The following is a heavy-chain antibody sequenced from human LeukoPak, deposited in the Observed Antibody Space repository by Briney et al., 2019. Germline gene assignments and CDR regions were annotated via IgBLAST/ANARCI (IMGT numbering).Heavy chain of an antibody. J-gene: IGHJ4*02. CDR3: VRDQELFDY. V-gene: IGHV6-1*01. D-gene: IGHD1-7*01. CDR1: GDSVSSNSAA. CDR2: TYYRSKWYY. Sequence: SQTLSLTCATSGDSVSSNSAAWTWIRQSPSRGLEWLGRTYYRSKWYYDYGVSVKSRITIIPDTSKNQFSLHLNSVTPDDTALYYCVRDQELFDYWGQGTLVTVSS.